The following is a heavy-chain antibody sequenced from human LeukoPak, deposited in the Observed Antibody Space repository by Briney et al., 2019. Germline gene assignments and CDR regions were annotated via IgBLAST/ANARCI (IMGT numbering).Heavy chain of an antibody. CDR2: INHSGST. V-gene: IGHV4-34*01. Sequence: SETLSLTCAVYGGAFSGYYWSWIRQPPGKGLEWIGEINHSGSTNYNPSLKSRVTISVDTSKNQFTLKLSSVTAADTAVYYCARGKGYCSSTSCYTAYYYYYYMDVWGKGTTVTVSS. CDR1: GGAFSGYY. J-gene: IGHJ6*03. CDR3: ARGKGYCSSTSCYTAYYYYYYMDV. D-gene: IGHD2-2*02.